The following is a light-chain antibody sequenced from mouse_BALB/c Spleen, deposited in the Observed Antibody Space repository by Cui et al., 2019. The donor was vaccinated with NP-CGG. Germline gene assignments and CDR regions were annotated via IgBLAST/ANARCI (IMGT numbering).Light chain of an antibody. CDR2: VTN. V-gene: IGLV1*01. J-gene: IGLJ1*01. Sequence: QAVVTQESALTTSPGETVTLTCRSSNGAVTTSNYDNWVQEKPDNFFTVLLVVTNNRAPVVPAEFSGSLIGDKAAFTIPGAQTEDEANYFLALWYSNHWVFGGGTKLTVL. CDR3: ALWYSNHWV. CDR1: NGAVTTSNY.